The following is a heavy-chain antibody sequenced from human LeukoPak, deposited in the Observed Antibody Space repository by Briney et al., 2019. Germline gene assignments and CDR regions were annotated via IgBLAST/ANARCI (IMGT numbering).Heavy chain of an antibody. J-gene: IGHJ4*02. CDR1: GFTFSSYE. V-gene: IGHV3-48*03. CDR2: ISSRGSTI. Sequence: GGSLRLSCATSGFTFSSYEMNWVRQAPGKGLEWVSYISSRGSTIYYTDSVKGRFTISRDNAKNSLYLQMNSLRAEDTAVYYCARDFGIAVADDYFDYWGQGTLVTVSS. D-gene: IGHD6-19*01. CDR3: ARDFGIAVADDYFDY.